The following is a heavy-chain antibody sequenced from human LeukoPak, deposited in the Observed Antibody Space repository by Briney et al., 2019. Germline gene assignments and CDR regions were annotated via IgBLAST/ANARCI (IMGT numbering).Heavy chain of an antibody. CDR2: IYYSGST. Sequence: SETLSLTCTVSGGSISSSSYYWGWIRQPPGKGLEWIGSIYYSGSTYYNPSLKSRVTISVDTSKNQFSLKLSSVTAADTAVYYCARQGWELYHFDYWGQGTLVTVSS. D-gene: IGHD1-26*01. CDR1: GGSISSSSYY. CDR3: ARQGWELYHFDY. J-gene: IGHJ4*02. V-gene: IGHV4-39*01.